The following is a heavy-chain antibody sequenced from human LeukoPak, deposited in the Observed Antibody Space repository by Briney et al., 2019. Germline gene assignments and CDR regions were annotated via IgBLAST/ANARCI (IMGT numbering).Heavy chain of an antibody. V-gene: IGHV4-61*01. Sequence: SETLSLTCIVSGGSISSSSYYWSWIRQPPGKGLEWIGYIYYSETTNYNPSLKSRVTISVATSKNQFSLNLSSVTAADTAVYYCARGGGGEYSSGWYDYWGQGTLVTVSS. CDR1: GGSISSSSYY. D-gene: IGHD6-19*01. J-gene: IGHJ4*02. CDR2: IYYSETT. CDR3: ARGGGGEYSSGWYDY.